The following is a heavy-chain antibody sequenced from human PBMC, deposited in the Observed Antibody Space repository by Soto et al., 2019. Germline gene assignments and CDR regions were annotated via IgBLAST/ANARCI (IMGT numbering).Heavy chain of an antibody. CDR3: ARGLLLDFWSGSRWGAFDI. Sequence: SETLSLTCSVSGGSISSGGYYWSWIRQHPGKGLEWIGYIYYSGSTYYNPSLKSRVTISVDTSKNQFSLKLSSVTAADTAVYYCARGLLLDFWSGSRWGAFDIWGQGTMVTVSS. J-gene: IGHJ3*02. CDR1: GGSISSGGYY. D-gene: IGHD3-3*01. V-gene: IGHV4-31*03. CDR2: IYYSGST.